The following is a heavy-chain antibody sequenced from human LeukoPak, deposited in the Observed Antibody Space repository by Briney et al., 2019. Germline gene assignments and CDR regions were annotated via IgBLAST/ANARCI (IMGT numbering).Heavy chain of an antibody. J-gene: IGHJ4*02. CDR3: ARQTGITMVRGVDY. D-gene: IGHD3-10*01. CDR2: INHSRST. CDR1: GGSFSPYY. Sequence: SETLSLTCAVYGGSFSPYYWSWIRQSPDKGLEWIGEINHSRSTNYNPSLKSRVTISVDTSKNQFSLKLSSVTAADTAVYYCARQTGITMVRGVDYWGQGTLVTVSS. V-gene: IGHV4-34*01.